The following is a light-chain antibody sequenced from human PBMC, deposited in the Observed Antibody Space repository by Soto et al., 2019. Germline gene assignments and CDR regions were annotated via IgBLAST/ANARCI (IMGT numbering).Light chain of an antibody. CDR3: QQYGSSPMYT. Sequence: EIVLTQSPGTLSLSPGERATLSCRASQSVSSSYLACYQQKPGQAPRLLIYGASSRATGIPDRFSGSASGTDFTLTISRLEPEDFAVYYCQQYGSSPMYTFGQGTKLEIK. V-gene: IGKV3-20*01. J-gene: IGKJ2*01. CDR1: QSVSSSY. CDR2: GAS.